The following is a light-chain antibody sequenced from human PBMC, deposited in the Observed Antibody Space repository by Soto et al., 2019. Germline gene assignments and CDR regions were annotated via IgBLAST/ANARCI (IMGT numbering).Light chain of an antibody. CDR2: DAS. Sequence: EIVLPPSPATLSLSPGERATLSCRASQSVSSYLAWYQQKPGQAPRLLIYDASNRATGIPARFSGSGSGTDFTLTTSSLEPEDFAVYYCQQGSNWLFPFGPGTKVDIK. CDR3: QQGSNWLFP. J-gene: IGKJ3*01. CDR1: QSVSSY. V-gene: IGKV3-11*01.